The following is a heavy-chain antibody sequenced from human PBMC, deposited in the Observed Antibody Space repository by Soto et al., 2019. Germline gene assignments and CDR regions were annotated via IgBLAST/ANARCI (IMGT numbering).Heavy chain of an antibody. J-gene: IGHJ5*02. D-gene: IGHD3-10*01. CDR1: GGSISSGPYS. CDR2: FYYSEST. Sequence: PSETLSLTCTVSGGSISSGPYSWGWIRQPPGKGLEWIGTFYYSESTYYNPSLESRVTISVDTSKNQLSLKLSSVTVADTAVYYCAREYYYGSGSYYEGFDPWGQGTLVTVSS. V-gene: IGHV4-39*07. CDR3: AREYYYGSGSYYEGFDP.